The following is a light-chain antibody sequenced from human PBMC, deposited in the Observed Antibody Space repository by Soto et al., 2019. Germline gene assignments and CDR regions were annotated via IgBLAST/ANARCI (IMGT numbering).Light chain of an antibody. CDR2: DNN. Sequence: QSVLTQPPSVSAAPGQTVTISCSGSSSNIGKNYVSWYQRLPGTAPKLLIYDNNERSSEIPDRFSGSKSGTSATLGIAGLQTGDEADYYCGTWATSLSAVVFGGGTKLTVL. V-gene: IGLV1-51*01. J-gene: IGLJ2*01. CDR1: SSNIGKNY. CDR3: GTWATSLSAVV.